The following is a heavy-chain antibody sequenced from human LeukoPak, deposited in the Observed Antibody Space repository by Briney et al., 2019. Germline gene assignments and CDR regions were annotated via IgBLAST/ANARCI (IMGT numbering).Heavy chain of an antibody. CDR2: IYYSGST. CDR3: AREIGDYYDSSGYRTYYFDY. Sequence: SQTLSLTCTVSGGSISSGGYYWSWIRQHPGKGLEWIGYIYYSGSTYYNPSLKSRVTMSVDTSKNQISLKLSSVTAADTAVYYCAREIGDYYDSSGYRTYYFDYWGQGTLVTVSS. J-gene: IGHJ4*02. V-gene: IGHV4-31*03. CDR1: GGSISSGGYY. D-gene: IGHD3-22*01.